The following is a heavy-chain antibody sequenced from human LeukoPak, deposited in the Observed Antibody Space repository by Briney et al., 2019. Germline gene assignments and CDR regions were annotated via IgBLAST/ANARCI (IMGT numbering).Heavy chain of an antibody. CDR1: GYTFTRYG. J-gene: IGHJ4*02. CDR3: ARGPERGIYGGDDY. D-gene: IGHD4-23*01. V-gene: IGHV1-18*01. CDR2: ISAYSGNT. Sequence: GASVKVSCKASGYTFTRYGISWVRQAPGRGLEWMGWISAYSGNTNYAQKLQGRITMTTDTSTSTAYMELRSLRSDDTAVYYCARGPERGIYGGDDYWGQGTLVTVSS.